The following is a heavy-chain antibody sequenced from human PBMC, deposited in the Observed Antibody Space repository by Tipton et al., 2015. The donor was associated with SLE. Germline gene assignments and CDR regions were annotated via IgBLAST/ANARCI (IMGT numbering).Heavy chain of an antibody. CDR1: GFTFGDYA. CDR3: TRVRFRDGYNWDAFDI. Sequence: SLRLSCAASGFTFGDYAMSWVRQAPGKGLEWVGFSRSKVHGGATEYAASVEGRFSISRDDSKNIVYLLMNSLKTEDTAVYHCTRVRFRDGYNWDAFDIWGQGTMVTVSS. V-gene: IGHV3-49*04. D-gene: IGHD5-24*01. J-gene: IGHJ3*02. CDR2: SRSKVHGGAT.